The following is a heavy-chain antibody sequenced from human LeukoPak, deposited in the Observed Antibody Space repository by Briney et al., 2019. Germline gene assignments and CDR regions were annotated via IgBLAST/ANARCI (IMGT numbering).Heavy chain of an antibody. CDR3: ARRGDYGDYGGYFDY. J-gene: IGHJ4*02. CDR2: ISSSSSYI. V-gene: IGHV3-21*04. D-gene: IGHD4-17*01. Sequence: PGGSLRLSCAASGFTFSSYSMNWVRQAPGKGLEWVSSISSSSSYIYYADSVKGRFTISRDNAKNSLYLQMNSLRAEDTALYYCARRGDYGDYGGYFDYWGQGTLVTVSS. CDR1: GFTFSSYS.